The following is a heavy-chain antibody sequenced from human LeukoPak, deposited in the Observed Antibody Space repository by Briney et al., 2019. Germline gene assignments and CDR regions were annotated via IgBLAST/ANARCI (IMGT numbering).Heavy chain of an antibody. Sequence: GGSLRLSCAASGFTFSSYAMHWVRQAPGKGLEWVSAINGIGGSTYYADSVKGRFTISRDNSKNTLYLQMNSLRAEDTAVYYCAAPRLYYDFWSGYYWGQGTPVTVSS. J-gene: IGHJ4*02. CDR1: GFTFSSYA. D-gene: IGHD3-3*01. CDR2: INGIGGST. CDR3: AAPRLYYDFWSGYY. V-gene: IGHV3-23*01.